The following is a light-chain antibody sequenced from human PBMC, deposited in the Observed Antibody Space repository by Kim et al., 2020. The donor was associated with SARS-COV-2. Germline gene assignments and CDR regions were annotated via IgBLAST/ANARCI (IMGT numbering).Light chain of an antibody. CDR2: AAS. Sequence: EIVLTQSPGTLSVSPGETATLSCRASQSVSDNLAWYQQKPGQAPRLLIYAASTRATGVPARFSGSGSGTEFTLTITSLQSEDFAVYFCHQYSDWPPGDTFGQVTKLEI. J-gene: IGKJ2*01. CDR1: QSVSDN. CDR3: HQYSDWPPGDT. V-gene: IGKV3-15*01.